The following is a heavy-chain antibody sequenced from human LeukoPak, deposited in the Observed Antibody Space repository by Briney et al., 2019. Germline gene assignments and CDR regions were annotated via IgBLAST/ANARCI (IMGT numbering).Heavy chain of an antibody. CDR1: RFTFSSYW. Sequence: GGSLRLSCAASRFTFSSYWMSWVRQAPGKGLEWVANIKQDGREKYYVDSVKGRFTISRDNAKNSLYLQMNSLRAEDTALYYCAKAGSGWYNNWFDPWGQGTLVTVSS. D-gene: IGHD6-19*01. CDR2: IKQDGREK. J-gene: IGHJ5*02. CDR3: AKAGSGWYNNWFDP. V-gene: IGHV3-7*03.